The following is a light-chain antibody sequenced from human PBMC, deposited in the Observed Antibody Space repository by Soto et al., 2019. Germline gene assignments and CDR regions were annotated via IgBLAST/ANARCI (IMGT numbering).Light chain of an antibody. V-gene: IGKV1-9*01. Sequence: IQLTQSPSSLSESVGDRVTITCRASQDIGIYLAWYQQKPGKAPNLLIYAASSLQRGVPSRFSGSGSGTDFTLTIRSLQPEDFATYHCQQLSSYPVTFGQGTKVDIK. CDR3: QQLSSYPVT. CDR2: AAS. CDR1: QDIGIY. J-gene: IGKJ1*01.